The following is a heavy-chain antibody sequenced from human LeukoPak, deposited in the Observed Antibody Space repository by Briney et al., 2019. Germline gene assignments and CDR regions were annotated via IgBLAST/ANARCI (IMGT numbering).Heavy chain of an antibody. Sequence: PGGSLRLSCAASGFTFSNYAMSWVRQAPGKGLEWVSAISGSGGSTYYADSVKGRFTISRDNSKNTLYLQMNSLRAEDTAVYYCASGSLGHGGPFDYWGQGTLVTVSS. CDR3: ASGSLGHGGPFDY. V-gene: IGHV3-23*01. J-gene: IGHJ4*02. D-gene: IGHD3-10*01. CDR1: GFTFSNYA. CDR2: ISGSGGST.